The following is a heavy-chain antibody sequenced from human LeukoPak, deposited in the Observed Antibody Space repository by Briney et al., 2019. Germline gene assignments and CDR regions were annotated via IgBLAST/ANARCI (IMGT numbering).Heavy chain of an antibody. CDR2: IIPIFGTA. J-gene: IGHJ6*03. CDR1: GGTFSSYA. Sequence: SVKVSCKACGGTFSSYAISWVRQAPGQGLEWMGGIIPIFGTANYAQKFQGRVTITADESTSTAYMELSSLRSEDTAVYYCAKGDTALPYYYYMDVWGKGTTVTVSS. D-gene: IGHD5-18*01. V-gene: IGHV1-69*13. CDR3: AKGDTALPYYYYMDV.